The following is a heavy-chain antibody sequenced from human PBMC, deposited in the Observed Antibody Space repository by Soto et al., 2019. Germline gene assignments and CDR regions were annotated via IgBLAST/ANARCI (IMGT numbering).Heavy chain of an antibody. CDR2: IYSGGST. Sequence: EVQLVESGGGLVQPGGSLRLSCAASGFTVSSNYMSWVRQAPGKGLEWVSVIYSGGSTYYADSVKGRFTISRDNSKNTLYLQMNSLRAEDTAVYYCARDKTNYVLTFDYWGQGTLVTVSS. D-gene: IGHD3-16*01. J-gene: IGHJ4*02. CDR1: GFTVSSNY. V-gene: IGHV3-66*01. CDR3: ARDKTNYVLTFDY.